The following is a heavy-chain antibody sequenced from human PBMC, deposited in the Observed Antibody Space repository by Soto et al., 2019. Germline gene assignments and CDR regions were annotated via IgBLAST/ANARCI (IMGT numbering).Heavy chain of an antibody. J-gene: IGHJ4*02. V-gene: IGHV3-30*03. CDR3: ARPPVIDIVVPPDY. Sequence: PGGSRRLPCAASAFTLSNARMSWARPAPGKGLEWVAVISYDGSNKHCADSVKGRFTICGDNSKNTLYLQMNRLRAEETAVYYCARPPVIDIVVPPDYWGQGTLVTVSS. CDR2: ISYDGSNK. D-gene: IGHD2-15*01. CDR1: AFTLSNAR.